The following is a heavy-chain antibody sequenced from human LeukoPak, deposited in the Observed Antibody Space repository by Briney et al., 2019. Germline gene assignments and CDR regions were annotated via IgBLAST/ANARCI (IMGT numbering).Heavy chain of an antibody. Sequence: SETLSLTCAVYGGSFSGYYWSWIRRPPGKGLEWIGEINHSGSTNYNPSLKSRVTISVDTSKNQFSLKLSSVTAADTAVYYCARGKPDYSNYVGGNAFDIWGQGTMATVFS. D-gene: IGHD4-11*01. J-gene: IGHJ3*02. CDR3: ARGKPDYSNYVGGNAFDI. CDR2: INHSGST. V-gene: IGHV4-34*01. CDR1: GGSFSGYY.